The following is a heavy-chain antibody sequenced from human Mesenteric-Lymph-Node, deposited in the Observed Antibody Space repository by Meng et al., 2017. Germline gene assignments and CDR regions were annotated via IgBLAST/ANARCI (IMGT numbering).Heavy chain of an antibody. CDR1: GFTVSSNE. J-gene: IGHJ3*02. V-gene: IGHV3-11*01. CDR2: ISSSGSTI. Sequence: GESLKISCAASGFTVSSNEMSWVRQAPGKGLEWVSYISSSGSTIYYADSVKGRFTISRDNAKNSLYLQMNSLRAEDMALYYCAKGESSSFGDAFDIWGQGTMVTVSS. CDR3: AKGESSSFGDAFDI. D-gene: IGHD6-13*01.